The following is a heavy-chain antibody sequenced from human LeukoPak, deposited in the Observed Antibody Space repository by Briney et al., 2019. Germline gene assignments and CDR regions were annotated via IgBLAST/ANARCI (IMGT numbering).Heavy chain of an antibody. D-gene: IGHD4-17*01. CDR3: ATLGRRDYPSDY. CDR1: GFTSSSYA. CDR2: ISSSGSTI. Sequence: PGGSLRLSCAASGFTSSSYAMSWVRQAPGKGLEWVSYISSSGSTIYYADSVKGRFTISRDNAKNSLYLQMNSLRAEDTAVYYCATLGRRDYPSDYWGQGTLVTVSS. J-gene: IGHJ4*02. V-gene: IGHV3-48*03.